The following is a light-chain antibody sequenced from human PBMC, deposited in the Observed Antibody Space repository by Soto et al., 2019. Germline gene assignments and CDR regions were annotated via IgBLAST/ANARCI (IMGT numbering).Light chain of an antibody. CDR3: YQYYTSPNT. V-gene: IGKV4-1*01. CDR2: WAS. Sequence: IVMTQSPDSLAVSLGETATINCKSSQSLLYSSNNKNILAWFQHKPGQPPRLLINWASTRESGVTDRFSGSGSGTDFTLTIRKLQTEDVALYYCYQYYTSPNTFGQGTKL. J-gene: IGKJ2*01. CDR1: QSLLYSSNNKNI.